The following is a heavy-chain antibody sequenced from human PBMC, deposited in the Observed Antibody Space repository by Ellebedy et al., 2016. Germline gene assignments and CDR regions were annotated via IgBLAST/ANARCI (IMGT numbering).Heavy chain of an antibody. CDR2: VSSDGSVT. CDR1: GFTFSNYG. CDR3: ARGGGDSSGYFEDY. J-gene: IGHJ4*02. D-gene: IGHD3-22*01. V-gene: IGHV3-30*03. Sequence: GGSLRLSXAASGFTFSNYGMHWVRQAPGKGLEWVTIVSSDGSVTYYADSVKGRFTVSRDNSESTVYLQMNGLRAEDTAVYYCARGGGDSSGYFEDYWGQGTLVTVSS.